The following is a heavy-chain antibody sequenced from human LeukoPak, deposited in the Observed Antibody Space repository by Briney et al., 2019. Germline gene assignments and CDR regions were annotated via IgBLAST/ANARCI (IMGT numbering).Heavy chain of an antibody. J-gene: IGHJ6*03. V-gene: IGHV1-69*05. CDR2: ILPIFGTA. D-gene: IGHD6-6*01. CDR3: ARGSSSLSSYYYYMDV. Sequence: SVKVSCKASGGTFSSHAISWVRQAPGQGLEWMGGILPIFGTANYAQKFQGRVTITTDESTSTAYMELSSLRSEDTAVYYCARGSSSLSSYYYYMDVWGKGTTVTVSS. CDR1: GGTFSSHA.